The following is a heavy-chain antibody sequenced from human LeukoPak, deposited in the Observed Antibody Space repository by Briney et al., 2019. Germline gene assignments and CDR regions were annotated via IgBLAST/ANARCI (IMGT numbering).Heavy chain of an antibody. D-gene: IGHD2-15*01. CDR1: GFTFSTYS. CDR2: ISTSGATI. J-gene: IGHJ4*02. V-gene: IGHV3-48*02. CDR3: ARGVSF. Sequence: PGGSLGLSCAASGFTFSTYSMNWVRQAPGKGLEWIPFISTSGATIYYADSVKGRFTTSRDNAKNSLYLQMNSLRDEDTAIYYCARGVSFWGQGTLVTVSS.